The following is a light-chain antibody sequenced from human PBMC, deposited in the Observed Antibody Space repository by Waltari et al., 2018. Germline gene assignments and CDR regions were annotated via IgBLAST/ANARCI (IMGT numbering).Light chain of an antibody. CDR3: QQYYSTPYT. J-gene: IGKJ2*01. V-gene: IGKV4-1*01. CDR2: WAS. Sequence: DIVMTQSPDSLAVSLGERATINCKFSQSVLYSSNNKNYLAWYQQKPGQPPKLLNYWASTRECGVPDRFSGSGSGTDFTLTISSLQAEDVAVYYCQQYYSTPYTFGQGTKLEIK. CDR1: QSVLYSSNNKNY.